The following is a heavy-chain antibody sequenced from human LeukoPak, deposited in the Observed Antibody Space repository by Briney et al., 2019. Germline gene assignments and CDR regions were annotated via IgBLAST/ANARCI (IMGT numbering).Heavy chain of an antibody. Sequence: SGKVSCKASGGTFNTKYGISWVRQAPGQGLEWMGGIIPIFRTANYAQKFQGRVTITADESTSTAYMELSSLRSEDTAVYYCARGPRGGGHYYYYMDVWGKGTTVTVSS. V-gene: IGHV1-69*01. CDR2: IIPIFRTA. J-gene: IGHJ6*03. D-gene: IGHD3-10*01. CDR1: GGTFNTKYG. CDR3: ARGPRGGGHYYYYMDV.